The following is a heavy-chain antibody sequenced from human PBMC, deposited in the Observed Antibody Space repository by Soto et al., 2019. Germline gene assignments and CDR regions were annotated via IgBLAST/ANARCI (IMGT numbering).Heavy chain of an antibody. D-gene: IGHD3-3*01. Sequence: SXTLALTCAVSGGSISIGDYYWSLIRQPPGKGLECVGYIYYTGTSKYNPSLKSRVTISVDSSKNQFSLKLDSVTAADTAVYYCARLGGYYQAFDNWGQGTLVTVSS. CDR2: IYYTGTS. V-gene: IGHV4-61*08. CDR1: GGSISIGDYY. J-gene: IGHJ4*02. CDR3: ARLGGYYQAFDN.